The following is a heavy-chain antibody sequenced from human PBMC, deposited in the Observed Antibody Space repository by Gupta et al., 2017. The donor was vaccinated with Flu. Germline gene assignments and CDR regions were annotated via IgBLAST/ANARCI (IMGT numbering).Heavy chain of an antibody. CDR3: ARESDIVVVPAAMGYYYGMDV. V-gene: IGHV4-4*07. D-gene: IGHD2-2*01. CDR2: IYTSEST. CDR1: GGSISSYY. J-gene: IGHJ6*02. Sequence: QVQLQESGPGLVKPSETLSLTCTVPGGSISSYYWSWIRQPAGKGLEWIGRIYTSESTNYNPSLKSRVTMSVDTSKNQFSLKLSSVTAADTAVYYCARESDIVVVPAAMGYYYGMDVWGQGTTVTVSS.